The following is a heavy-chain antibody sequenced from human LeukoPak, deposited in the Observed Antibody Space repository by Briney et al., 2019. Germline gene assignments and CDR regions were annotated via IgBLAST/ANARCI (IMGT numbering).Heavy chain of an antibody. J-gene: IGHJ4*02. Sequence: ASVKVSCKASGYTFTSYYMHWVRQAPGQGLEWMGIINPSGGSTSYAQKFQGRVTMTRNTSISTAYMELSSLRSEDTAVYYCARGGLERLGSANYWGQGTLVTVSS. CDR2: INPSGGST. D-gene: IGHD1-1*01. CDR3: ARGGLERLGSANY. V-gene: IGHV1-46*01. CDR1: GYTFTSYY.